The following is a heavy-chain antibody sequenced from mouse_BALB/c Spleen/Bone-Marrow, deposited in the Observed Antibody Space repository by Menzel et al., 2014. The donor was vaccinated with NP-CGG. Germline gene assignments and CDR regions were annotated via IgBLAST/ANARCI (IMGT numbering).Heavy chain of an antibody. Sequence: EVQLVESGPGLVKPSQSLSLTCTVTGYSITSDYAWLWIRQFPGNKLEWMGYISYSANTNYNPSLKSRISITRDTSKNQFFLQLNSVTAEDTATYYCTRGTTAGIAYWGLGTLVTVSA. CDR3: TRGTTAGIAY. J-gene: IGHJ3*01. V-gene: IGHV3-2*02. CDR1: GYSITSDYA. CDR2: ISYSANT. D-gene: IGHD1-2*01.